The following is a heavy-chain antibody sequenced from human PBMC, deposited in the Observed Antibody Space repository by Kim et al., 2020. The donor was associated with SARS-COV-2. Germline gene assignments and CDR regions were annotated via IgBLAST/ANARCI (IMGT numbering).Heavy chain of an antibody. Sequence: GGSLRLSCAASGFTVSSNYMSWVRQAPGKGLEWVSVIYSGGSTYYADSVKGRFTISRDNSKNTLYLQMNSLRAEDTAVYYCARDRWELPSAIIWGQGTMVTVSS. CDR2: IYSGGST. V-gene: IGHV3-66*01. D-gene: IGHD1-26*01. CDR3: ARDRWELPSAII. J-gene: IGHJ3*02. CDR1: GFTVSSNY.